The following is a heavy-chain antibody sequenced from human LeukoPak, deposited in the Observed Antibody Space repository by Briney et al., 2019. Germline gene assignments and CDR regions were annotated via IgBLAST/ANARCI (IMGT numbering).Heavy chain of an antibody. J-gene: IGHJ6*03. V-gene: IGHV3-43D*03. Sequence: GGSLRLSCAASGFTFDDYAMHWVRHAPGKGLEWVSLISWDGGSTYYADSVKGRFTISRDNSKNSLYLQMNSLRAEDTALYYCAKGSRPYYYYYYMDAWGKGTTVTVSS. CDR3: AKGSRPYYYYYYMDA. CDR1: GFTFDDYA. CDR2: ISWDGGST.